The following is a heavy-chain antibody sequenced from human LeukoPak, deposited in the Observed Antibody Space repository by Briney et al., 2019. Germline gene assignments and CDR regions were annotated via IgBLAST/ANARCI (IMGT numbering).Heavy chain of an antibody. D-gene: IGHD3-22*01. J-gene: IGHJ3*02. CDR3: ANDGAYYDSSTDAFDI. CDR2: ISGSGGTT. V-gene: IGHV3-23*01. CDR1: GFTFSSYG. Sequence: GGSLRLSCAASGFTFSSYGMSWVRQAPGKGLEWVSAISGSGGTTYYADSVKGRFIISRDNSKNTLYLQMNSLRAEDTAVYYCANDGAYYDSSTDAFDIWGQGTMVTVSS.